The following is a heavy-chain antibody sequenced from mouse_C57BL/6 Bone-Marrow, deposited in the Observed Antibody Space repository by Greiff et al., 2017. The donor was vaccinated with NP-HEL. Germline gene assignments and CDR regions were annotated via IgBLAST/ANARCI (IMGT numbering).Heavy chain of an antibody. Sequence: VQLQESGPGLVQPSQSLSITCTVSGFSLTSYGVHWVRQSPGKGLEWLGVIWRGGGTDYNAAFMSRLSITKDNSKSQVCFKLNSLQADDTAIYYCAKKRYYGSSYDWYFDVWGTGTTVTVSS. J-gene: IGHJ1*03. D-gene: IGHD1-1*01. V-gene: IGHV2-5*01. CDR1: GFSLTSYG. CDR2: IWRGGGT. CDR3: AKKRYYGSSYDWYFDV.